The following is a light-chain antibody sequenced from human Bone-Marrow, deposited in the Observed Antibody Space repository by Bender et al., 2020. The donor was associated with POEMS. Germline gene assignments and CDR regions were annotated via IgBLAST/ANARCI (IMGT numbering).Light chain of an antibody. J-gene: IGLJ3*02. V-gene: IGLV3-1*01. CDR2: QDI. CDR3: QVWHSSSDIWV. CDR1: NLDKKY. Sequence: SYDLTQPPSVSVSPGQTATITCSGDNLDKKYTSWYQQMPGQSPVLIIFQDIQRPSGIPERFSGSNSGNTATLTINSVEAGDEADYYCQVWHSSSDIWVFGGGTKLTVL.